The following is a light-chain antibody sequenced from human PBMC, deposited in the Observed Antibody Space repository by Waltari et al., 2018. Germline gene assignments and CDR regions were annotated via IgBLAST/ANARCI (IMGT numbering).Light chain of an antibody. CDR3: QQLNSYQWT. J-gene: IGKJ1*01. CDR2: AAS. CDR1: QGINNY. Sequence: IQLTQSPSSLSASVGDRVTITCRASQGINNYLAWYQQKPGKDPKLLIYAASTLQSGVPSRFSGSGSGTDFTLTISSLQPEDFASYYCQQLNSYQWTFGQGTKVEVK. V-gene: IGKV1-9*01.